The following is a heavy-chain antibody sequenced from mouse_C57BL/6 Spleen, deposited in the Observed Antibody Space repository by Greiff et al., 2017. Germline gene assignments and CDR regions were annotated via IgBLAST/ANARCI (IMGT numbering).Heavy chain of an antibody. CDR2: INPNNGGT. CDR3: ASYYGSRYYAMDY. J-gene: IGHJ4*01. D-gene: IGHD1-1*01. CDR1: GYTFTDYY. V-gene: IGHV1-26*01. Sequence: VQLQQSGPELVKPGASVKISCKASGYTFTDYYMNWVKQSHGKSLEWIGDINPNNGGTSYNQKFKGKATLTVDKSSSTAYMELRSLTSEDSAVYYCASYYGSRYYAMDYWGQGTSVTVSS.